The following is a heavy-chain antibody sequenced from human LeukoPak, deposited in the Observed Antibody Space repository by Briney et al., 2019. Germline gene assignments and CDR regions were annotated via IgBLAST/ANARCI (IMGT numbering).Heavy chain of an antibody. Sequence: SETLSLTCTVSDYSISSGYFWTWIRQPPGKGLEWIGSIFHTGSSYYNPSLKSPVAISVDTSKNQFPLELSSVTAADTAVYYCARDLGLTISDNWFDPWGQGTLVTVSS. CDR2: IFHTGSS. D-gene: IGHD3-3*01. J-gene: IGHJ5*02. V-gene: IGHV4-38-2*02. CDR1: DYSISSGYF. CDR3: ARDLGLTISDNWFDP.